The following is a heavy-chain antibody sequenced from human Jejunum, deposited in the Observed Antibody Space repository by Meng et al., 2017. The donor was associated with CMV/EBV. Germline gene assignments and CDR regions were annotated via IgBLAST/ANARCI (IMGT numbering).Heavy chain of an antibody. CDR3: AQGGGIYSYTLDY. Sequence: ASGYTFTSYYIHWVRQAPGQGLEWMGIINPNGGNPTYAQKFRGRFSMTSDMSTSTVYMELNSLRGEDTAIYYCAQGGGIYSYTLDYWGQGTLVTVSS. V-gene: IGHV1-46*01. CDR1: GYTFTSYY. CDR2: INPNGGNP. J-gene: IGHJ4*02. D-gene: IGHD2-21*01.